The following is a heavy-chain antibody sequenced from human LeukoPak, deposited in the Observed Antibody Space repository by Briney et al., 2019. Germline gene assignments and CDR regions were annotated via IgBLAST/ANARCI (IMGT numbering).Heavy chain of an antibody. J-gene: IGHJ4*02. V-gene: IGHV3-48*04. CDR3: AKARGYSYGPFDY. D-gene: IGHD5-18*01. CDR1: GFTFSSYS. CDR2: ISISGNMI. Sequence: GGSLRLSCAASGFTFSSYSMNWVRQAPGKGLEWVSYISISGNMIYYADSVKGRFTISRDNAKNSLYLQMNSLRAEDMALYYCAKARGYSYGPFDYWGQGTLVTVSS.